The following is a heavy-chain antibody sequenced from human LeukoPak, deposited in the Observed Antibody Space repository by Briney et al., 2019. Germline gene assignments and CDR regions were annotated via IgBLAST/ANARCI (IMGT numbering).Heavy chain of an antibody. CDR2: IYTSGST. D-gene: IGHD1-14*01. V-gene: IGHV4-4*07. CDR1: GGSISNYY. J-gene: IGHJ4*02. CDR3: ARRNSVTVAFDY. Sequence: SETLSLTCSVSGGSISNYYWTWIRQPAGKGLEWIGRIYTSGSTNYNPSLKSRVTISVDTSKNQFSLKLSSVTAADTAVYYCARRNSVTVAFDYWGQGTLVTVSS.